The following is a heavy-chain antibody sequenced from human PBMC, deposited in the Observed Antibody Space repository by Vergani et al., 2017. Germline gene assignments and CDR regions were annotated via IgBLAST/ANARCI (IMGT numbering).Heavy chain of an antibody. CDR2: INPSGGST. CDR3: ASPTPFARPSSSPGAAPFGMDV. J-gene: IGHJ6*02. CDR1: GYTFTSYY. Sequence: QVQLVQSGAEVKKPGASVKDSCKASGYTFTSYYMHWVRQAPGQGLEWMGIINPSGGSTSYAQKFQGRVTMTRDTSTSTVYMELSSLRSEDTAVYYCASPTPFARPSSSPGAAPFGMDVWGQGTTVTVSS. V-gene: IGHV1-46*01. D-gene: IGHD6-6*01.